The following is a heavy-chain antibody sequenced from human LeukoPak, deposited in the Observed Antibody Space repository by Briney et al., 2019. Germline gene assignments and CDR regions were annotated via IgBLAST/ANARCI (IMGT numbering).Heavy chain of an antibody. J-gene: IGHJ4*02. CDR2: IIPIFGTA. V-gene: IGHV1-69*13. Sequence: GASVKVSCKASGGTFSSYAISWVRQAPGQGLEWMGGIIPIFGTANYAQKFQGRVTITADESTSTAYMELSSLRSEGTAVYYCAREGYYGSSLDYWGQGTLVTVSS. CDR1: GGTFSSYA. CDR3: AREGYYGSSLDY. D-gene: IGHD3-22*01.